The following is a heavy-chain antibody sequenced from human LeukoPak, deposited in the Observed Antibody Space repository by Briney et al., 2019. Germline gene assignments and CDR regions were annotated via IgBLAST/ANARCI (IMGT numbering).Heavy chain of an antibody. CDR3: ARDGYSGYDFDY. J-gene: IGHJ4*02. Sequence: GGSLRLSCAASGFTFSSYGMHWVRQAPGKGLEWVAVIWYDGNNKYYADSVRGRFTISRDNSKKTLYLQMNSLRAEGTAVYYCARDGYSGYDFDYWGQGTLVTVSS. D-gene: IGHD5-12*01. CDR2: IWYDGNNK. V-gene: IGHV3-33*01. CDR1: GFTFSSYG.